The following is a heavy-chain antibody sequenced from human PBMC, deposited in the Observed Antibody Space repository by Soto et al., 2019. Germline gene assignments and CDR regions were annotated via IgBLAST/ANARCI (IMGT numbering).Heavy chain of an antibody. CDR2: ISGFNGNT. J-gene: IGHJ4*02. CDR1: GYTFNFYG. D-gene: IGHD3-16*01. V-gene: IGHV1-18*01. Sequence: QVQLVQSGAEVKKPGASVKVSCKASGYTFNFYGITWVRQAPGQGLEWMGWISGFNGNTNYAADLQGRVTMTTDTSTSTAYMELRVLRSDDTAVYYCARIGVSSGHESPDFDSWGQGTLVTVSS. CDR3: ARIGVSSGHESPDFDS.